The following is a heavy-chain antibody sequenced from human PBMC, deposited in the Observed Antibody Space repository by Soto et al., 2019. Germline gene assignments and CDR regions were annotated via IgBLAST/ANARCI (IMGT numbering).Heavy chain of an antibody. CDR3: ASLQGYCSGGSCYWPPSYYYGMDV. D-gene: IGHD2-15*01. Sequence: ASVKVSCKASGISFINHYVHWGRQAPGQGPEWMGVINPAGSVTVYALKLQDRVTVTRDTSTSTVYMELSSLRSEDTAVYYCASLQGYCSGGSCYWPPSYYYGMDVWGQGTTVTVSS. V-gene: IGHV1-46*03. CDR2: INPAGSVT. J-gene: IGHJ6*02. CDR1: GISFINHY.